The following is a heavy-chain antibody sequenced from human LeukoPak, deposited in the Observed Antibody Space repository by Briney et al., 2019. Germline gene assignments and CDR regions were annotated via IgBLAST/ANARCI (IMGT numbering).Heavy chain of an antibody. V-gene: IGHV4-61*09. CDR1: VGSISSGNYY. Sequence: SETLSLTCTVSVGSISSGNYYYSWIRQSAGKGMEWIGNIYMSGSTRYNPSLMSRVAMSVDTSKNQFSLKISSATAADTAVYYCSRDWGIAAATPYYFDHWGQGILVTVSS. J-gene: IGHJ4*02. CDR3: SRDWGIAAATPYYFDH. CDR2: IYMSGST. D-gene: IGHD6-13*01.